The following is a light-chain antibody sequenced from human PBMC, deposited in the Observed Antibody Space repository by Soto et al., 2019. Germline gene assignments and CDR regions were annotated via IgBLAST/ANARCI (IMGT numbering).Light chain of an antibody. CDR2: DVS. CDR3: QQYGSSGT. V-gene: IGKV3-11*01. CDR1: QSIGNY. Sequence: EIVLTQSPATLSXXPXXXXTXXXRASQSIGNYLAWYQQKPGQPPRLLMYDVSNRATGIPARFSGSGSGTDFTLTISRLEPEDCAVYYCQQYGSSGTFGQGTKVDI. J-gene: IGKJ1*01.